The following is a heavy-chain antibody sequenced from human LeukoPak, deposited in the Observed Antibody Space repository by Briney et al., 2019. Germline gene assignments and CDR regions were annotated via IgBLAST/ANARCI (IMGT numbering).Heavy chain of an antibody. J-gene: IGHJ4*02. D-gene: IGHD3-22*01. V-gene: IGHV3-53*01. CDR1: GFTFSSYS. Sequence: PGGSLRLSCAASGFTFSSYSMNWVRQAPGKGLEWVSVIYSGGSTYYADSVKGRFTISRDNSKNTLYLQMNSLRAEDTAVYYCARVQDYYDSSGPFDYWGQGTLVTVSS. CDR2: IYSGGST. CDR3: ARVQDYYDSSGPFDY.